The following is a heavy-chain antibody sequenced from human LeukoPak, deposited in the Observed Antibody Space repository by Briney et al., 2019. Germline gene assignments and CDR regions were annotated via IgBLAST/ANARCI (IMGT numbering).Heavy chain of an antibody. CDR3: ARAHYYDTNGYSGGDY. D-gene: IGHD3-22*01. CDR2: IDYSGGST. V-gene: IGHV3-23*01. J-gene: IGHJ4*02. Sequence: GGSLRLSCTASGFTLSSYEMSWIRQAPGKGLEWVSSIDYSGGSTYYADSVKGRFTISRDNSKNTLYLQMNSLRAEDTAVYYCARAHYYDTNGYSGGDYWGQGTLVTVSS. CDR1: GFTLSSYE.